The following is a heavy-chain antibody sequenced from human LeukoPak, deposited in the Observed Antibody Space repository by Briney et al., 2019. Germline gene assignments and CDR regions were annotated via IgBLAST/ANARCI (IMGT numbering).Heavy chain of an antibody. CDR2: INHSGST. CDR1: GGSFSGYY. CDR3: ARGIYGDPDAFDI. D-gene: IGHD4-17*01. J-gene: IGHJ3*02. Sequence: SETLSLTCAVYGGSFSGYYWSWIRQPPGKGLEWIGGINHSGSTNYNPSLKSRVTISVDTSKNQFSLKLSSVTAADTAVYYCARGIYGDPDAFDIWGQGTMVTVSS. V-gene: IGHV4-34*01.